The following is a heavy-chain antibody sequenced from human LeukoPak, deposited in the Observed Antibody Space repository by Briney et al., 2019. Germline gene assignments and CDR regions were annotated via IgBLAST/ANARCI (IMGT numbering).Heavy chain of an antibody. J-gene: IGHJ4*02. Sequence: GGSLILSCAASGFTFSDYYMSWIRQAPGKGLEWVSYISSSGSTIYYADSVKGRFTISRDNAKNSLYLQMNSLRAEDTAVYYCAREGLYCSGGSCYFDYWGQGTLVTVSS. CDR3: AREGLYCSGGSCYFDY. V-gene: IGHV3-11*01. CDR1: GFTFSDYY. D-gene: IGHD2-15*01. CDR2: ISSSGSTI.